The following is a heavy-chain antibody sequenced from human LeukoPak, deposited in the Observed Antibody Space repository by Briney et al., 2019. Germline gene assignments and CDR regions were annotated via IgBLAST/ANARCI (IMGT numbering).Heavy chain of an antibody. Sequence: GRSLRLSCAASGFTFSSYWMSWVRQAPGKGLEWVANIKQDGGEKYYVDSVKGRFTISRDNAKNSLYLQMNSLRAEDTAVYYCARDGYNPASDYWSQGTLVTVSS. J-gene: IGHJ4*02. CDR1: GFTFSSYW. V-gene: IGHV3-7*01. CDR2: IKQDGGEK. D-gene: IGHD5-24*01. CDR3: ARDGYNPASDY.